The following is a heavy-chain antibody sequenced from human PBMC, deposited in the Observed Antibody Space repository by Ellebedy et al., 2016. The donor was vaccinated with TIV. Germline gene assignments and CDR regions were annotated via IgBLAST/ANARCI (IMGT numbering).Heavy chain of an antibody. J-gene: IGHJ4*02. CDR2: TYYRSKWFS. D-gene: IGHD3-10*01. V-gene: IGHV6-1*01. CDR1: GDSVSSNSAA. Sequence: MPSETLSLTCAISGDSVSSNSAAWTWIRQSPSRGLEWLGRTYYRSKWFSDYATSVKSRISINPDTPKNHFSLQLNSVTPEDTAVYYCARELSGSSREFDFWGQGTLVIVSS. CDR3: ARELSGSSREFDF.